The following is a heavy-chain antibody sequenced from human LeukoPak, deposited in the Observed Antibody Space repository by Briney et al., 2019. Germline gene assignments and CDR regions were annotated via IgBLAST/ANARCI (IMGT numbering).Heavy chain of an antibody. CDR3: AKGYSSGWYGSAIPNFDY. J-gene: IGHJ4*02. CDR2: ISDSGGNT. CDR1: GFTFSSYA. D-gene: IGHD6-19*01. V-gene: IGHV3-23*01. Sequence: GGSLRLSCAASGFTFSSYAMGWVRQAPGKGLEWVSAISDSGGNTYYADSVKGRFTISRDNSKNTLYLQMNSLRAEDTAVYYCAKGYSSGWYGSAIPNFDYWGQGTLVTVSS.